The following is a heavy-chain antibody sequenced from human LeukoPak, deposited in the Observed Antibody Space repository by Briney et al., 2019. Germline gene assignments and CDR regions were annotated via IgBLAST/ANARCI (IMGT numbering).Heavy chain of an antibody. V-gene: IGHV4-59*01. CDR3: ARDQGYSSSFDP. J-gene: IGHJ5*02. Sequence: SETLSLTCTVSGGSISSYYWSWIRQPPGKGLEWIGYIYYSGSTNYNPSLKSQVTISVDTSKNQFSLKLSSVTAADTAVYYCARDQGYSSSFDPWGQGTLVTVSS. D-gene: IGHD6-13*01. CDR1: GGSISSYY. CDR2: IYYSGST.